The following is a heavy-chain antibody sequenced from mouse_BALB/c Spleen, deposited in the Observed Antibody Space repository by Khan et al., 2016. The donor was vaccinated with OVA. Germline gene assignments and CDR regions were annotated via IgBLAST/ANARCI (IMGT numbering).Heavy chain of an antibody. J-gene: IGHJ4*01. D-gene: IGHD2-10*01. CDR1: GNTFTNYG. CDR2: INTYTGEP. Sequence: QIQLVQSGPELKKPGETAKISCKASGNTFTNYGMNWVKQSPGKGLKWMGWINTYTGEPTYADDFKGRFAFSLETSASTAYLQINNLKNEDTATYFCARPPYFSYVMVYWGQGTSVTVSS. V-gene: IGHV9-3-1*01. CDR3: ARPPYFSYVMVY.